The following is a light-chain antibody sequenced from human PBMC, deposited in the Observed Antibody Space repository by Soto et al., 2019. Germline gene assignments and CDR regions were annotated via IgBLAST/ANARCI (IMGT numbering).Light chain of an antibody. Sequence: DIQLTQSPSFLSASVGDRVTITCRASQGISSSLAWYQQEPGKAPKLLIYAASTLQSGVTSRFSGSGSGTEFTLTISSLQPEDFATYYCQQLDSSPLTFGPGTKVDIK. CDR3: QQLDSSPLT. V-gene: IGKV1-9*01. CDR1: QGISSS. CDR2: AAS. J-gene: IGKJ3*01.